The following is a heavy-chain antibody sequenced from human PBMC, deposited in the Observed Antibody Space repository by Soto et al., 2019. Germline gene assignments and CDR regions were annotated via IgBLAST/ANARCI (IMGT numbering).Heavy chain of an antibody. V-gene: IGHV1-46*01. CDR3: ARRFGNYVSAGYYYMDV. Sequence: ASVKVSCKASGYTFTSYYMHWVRQAPGQGLEWMGKINPSGGSTDYAQKFQGRVTMTRDTSTSTVYMELSSLRSEDTAVYYCARRFGNYVSAGYYYMDVWGKGTTVTVSS. CDR1: GYTFTSYY. CDR2: INPSGGST. J-gene: IGHJ6*03. D-gene: IGHD4-4*01.